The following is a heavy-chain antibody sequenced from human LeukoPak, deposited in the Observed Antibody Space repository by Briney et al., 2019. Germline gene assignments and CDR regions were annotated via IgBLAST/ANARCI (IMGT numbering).Heavy chain of an antibody. CDR3: AKATKGYCSSTSCFSFDY. CDR2: ISDSGGST. Sequence: GGSLRLSCAASGFTFSNYAMSWVRQAPGKGLEWVSAISDSGGSTYYADSVKGRFTTSRDNSKNTLYLQMNSLRAEDTAVYYCAKATKGYCSSTSCFSFDYWGQGTLVTVSS. D-gene: IGHD2-2*01. J-gene: IGHJ4*02. V-gene: IGHV3-23*01. CDR1: GFTFSNYA.